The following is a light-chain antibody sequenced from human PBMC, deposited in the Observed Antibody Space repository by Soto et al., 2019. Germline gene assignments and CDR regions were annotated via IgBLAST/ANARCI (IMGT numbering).Light chain of an antibody. Sequence: VLSQSAVTLSLSPEKRDYLXXRASQGIGDTLALYQHKPGQTPRLLIYDTSTRATGVPASFSGSRSGPEFTLTINILQSEEFAIYYYQPYTNRPLTFGGVTKV. CDR2: DTS. CDR1: QGIGDT. J-gene: IGKJ4*01. V-gene: IGKV3-15*01. CDR3: QPYTNRPLT.